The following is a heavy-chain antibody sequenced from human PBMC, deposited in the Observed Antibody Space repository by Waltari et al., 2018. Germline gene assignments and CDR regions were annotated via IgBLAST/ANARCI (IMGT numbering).Heavy chain of an antibody. V-gene: IGHV3-23*01. J-gene: IGHJ4*02. D-gene: IGHD2-2*01. CDR3: AKRVAVPGSTYYFDY. Sequence: EVQLLESGGGLVQPGGSLRLSCAASGFPFSRYAMSWVRQAPGKGLEWVSVISGSGGTTYYADSVKGRFTISRDNSKNTLYLQMNSLRAEDTAIYYCAKRVAVPGSTYYFDYWGQGTLVTVSS. CDR1: GFPFSRYA. CDR2: ISGSGGTT.